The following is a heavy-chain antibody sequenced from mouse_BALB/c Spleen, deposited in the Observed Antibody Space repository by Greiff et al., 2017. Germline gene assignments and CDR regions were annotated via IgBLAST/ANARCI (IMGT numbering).Heavy chain of an antibody. J-gene: IGHJ3*01. CDR3: EREDYGSSAWFAY. CDR1: GYAFTNYW. V-gene: IGHV1-63*01. CDR2: IYPGSGNT. Sequence: QVQLQQSGAELVRPGTSVKISCKASGYAFTNYWLGWVKQRPGHGLEWIGDIYPGSGNTYYNEKFKGKATLTADKSSSTAYMQLSSLTSEDSAVYFCEREDYGSSAWFAYWGQGTLVTVSA. D-gene: IGHD1-1*01.